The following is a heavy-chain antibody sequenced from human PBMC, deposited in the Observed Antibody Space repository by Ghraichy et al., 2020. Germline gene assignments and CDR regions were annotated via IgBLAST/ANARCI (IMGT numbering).Heavy chain of an antibody. J-gene: IGHJ5*02. Sequence: SETLSLTCAVYGGSLSDYYWDGSRQPPWQGLEWIGEINDRKNAYYNPSLNSRVTRSVDTSNKQFSLRLSSVTAADTAVYYCARGGLGYCSSKTCSPTKRIDVAGSVWFDPWGQGTLVTVSS. CDR1: GGSLSDYY. V-gene: IGHV4-34*01. CDR2: INDRKNA. CDR3: ARGGLGYCSSKTCSPTKRIDVAGSVWFDP. D-gene: IGHD2-2*01.